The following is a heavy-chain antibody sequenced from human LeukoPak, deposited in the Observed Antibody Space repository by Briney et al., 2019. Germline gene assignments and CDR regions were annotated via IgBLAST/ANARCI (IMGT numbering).Heavy chain of an antibody. CDR1: GGSISSGDYY. V-gene: IGHV2-5*08. D-gene: IGHD3-22*01. Sequence: PSQTLSLTCTVSGGSISSGDYYWSWIRQPPGKALEWLALIYWDDDKRYSPSLKSRLTITKDTSKNQVVLTMTNMDPVDTATYYCAHSQSSGYYGIDYWGQGTLVTVSS. CDR2: IYWDDDK. CDR3: AHSQSSGYYGIDY. J-gene: IGHJ4*02.